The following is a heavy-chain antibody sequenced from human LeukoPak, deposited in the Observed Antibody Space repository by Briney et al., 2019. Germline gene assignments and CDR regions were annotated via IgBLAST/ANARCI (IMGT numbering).Heavy chain of an antibody. Sequence: GGSLRLSCAASGFTFSSYAMSWVRQAPGKGLEWVSAISGSGGNTHYADSVKGRFTISRDNSKNTLYLQMNSLRAEDTAVYYCARDRGDYGPGYWFDPWGQGTLVTVSS. CDR2: ISGSGGNT. J-gene: IGHJ5*02. CDR3: ARDRGDYGPGYWFDP. D-gene: IGHD4-17*01. CDR1: GFTFSSYA. V-gene: IGHV3-23*01.